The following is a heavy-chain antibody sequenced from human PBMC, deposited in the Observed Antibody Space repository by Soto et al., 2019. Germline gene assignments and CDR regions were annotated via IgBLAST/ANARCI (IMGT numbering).Heavy chain of an antibody. CDR2: IYDSGSI. CDR1: GGPSSSYC. V-gene: IGHV4-59*01. CDR3: VCQQSSESSGYYRSLHF. D-gene: IGHD3-22*01. J-gene: IGHJ4*01. Sequence: PSETXSLTWSVCGGPSSSYCWSWIRKSPGKGLEWIGDIYDSGSIDYNPSLKTRVTISLDTSENQISLKVSSVTAADTAVYYCVCQQSSESSGYYRSLHFCGPGPLVNVS.